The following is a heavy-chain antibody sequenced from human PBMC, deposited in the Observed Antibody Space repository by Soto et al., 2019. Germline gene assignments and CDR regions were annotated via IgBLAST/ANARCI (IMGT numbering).Heavy chain of an antibody. CDR1: GFTFSNYA. CDR2: ISASGGTT. D-gene: IGHD1-26*01. CDR3: AKRDLRGHGTSSPYGLDY. V-gene: IGHV3-23*01. J-gene: IGHJ4*02. Sequence: LRLSCAASGFTFSNYAMSWVRQAPGKGLEWVSAISASGGTTYYADSVKGRFTISRDNSKSTLYLQMNSLRAEDTAVFYCAKRDLRGHGTSSPYGLDYWGQGTLVTVSS.